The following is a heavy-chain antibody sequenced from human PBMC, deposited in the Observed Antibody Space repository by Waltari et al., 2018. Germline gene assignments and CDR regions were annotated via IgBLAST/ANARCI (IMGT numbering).Heavy chain of an antibody. CDR3: LFVDTALIIPDVFDL. CDR2: IKSTVDGGTT. V-gene: IGHV3-15*01. Sequence: EVQLVESGGGLVKPGGSLRLSCSASGFPFRKGWMKWMRQAPGKGLEWVGRIKSTVDGGTTDYAAPVQGRFTISRDDSKNTLYLQMSSLRTEDTAVYYCLFVDTALIIPDVFDLWGQGTLVTVSS. J-gene: IGHJ3*01. CDR1: GFPFRKGW. D-gene: IGHD5-18*01.